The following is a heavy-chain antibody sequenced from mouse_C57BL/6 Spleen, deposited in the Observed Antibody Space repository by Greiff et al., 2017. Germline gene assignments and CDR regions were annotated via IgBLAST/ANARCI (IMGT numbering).Heavy chain of an antibody. D-gene: IGHD2-12*01. CDR3: VRCLLYSYYAMGY. CDR2: IRSKSNNYAT. CDR1: GFSFNTYA. V-gene: IGHV10-1*01. J-gene: IGHJ4*01. Sequence: EVKLVESGGGLVQPKGSLKLSCAASGFSFNTYAMNWVRQAPGKGLEWVARIRSKSNNYATYYADSVKDRFTISRDESESMLYLQMNNLKTEDTAMDYCVRCLLYSYYAMGYWGQGTSVTVAT.